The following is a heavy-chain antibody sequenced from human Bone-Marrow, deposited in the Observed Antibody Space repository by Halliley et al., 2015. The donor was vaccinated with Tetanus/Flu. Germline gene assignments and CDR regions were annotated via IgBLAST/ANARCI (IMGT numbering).Heavy chain of an antibody. CDR3: ARFWPRSGCYLDY. V-gene: IGHV4-59*01. CDR2: IYSSGTT. Sequence: WLGYIYSSGTTNYNPSLKSRVTILVDTSKNQFSLMMTSVTAADTAVYYCARFWPRSGCYLDYWGQGTLVTVSS. J-gene: IGHJ4*02. D-gene: IGHD6-19*01.